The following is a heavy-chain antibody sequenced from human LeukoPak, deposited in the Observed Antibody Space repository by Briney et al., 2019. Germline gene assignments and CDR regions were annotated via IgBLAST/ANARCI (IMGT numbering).Heavy chain of an antibody. CDR1: GGTFSSYA. V-gene: IGHV1-69*04. CDR3: ARGRYGDYVSAYYGMDV. CDR2: IIPILGIA. J-gene: IGHJ6*02. D-gene: IGHD4-17*01. Sequence: ASVKVSCKASGGTFSSYAISWVRQAPGQGLEWMGRIIPILGIANYAQKFQGRVTITADKSTSTAYMELSSLRSEDTAVYYCARGRYGDYVSAYYGMDVWGQGTTVTVPS.